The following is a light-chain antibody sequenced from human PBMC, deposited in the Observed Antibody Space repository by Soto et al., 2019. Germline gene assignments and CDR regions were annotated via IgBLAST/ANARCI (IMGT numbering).Light chain of an antibody. Sequence: QSVLTQPPSASGTPGPRVTLSCSGSSSNIGSNYVYWYQQLPGTAPKLLIYRNNQRPSGVPDRFSGSKSGTSASLAISGLRSEDEADYYCAAWDDSLSGVVFGGGTKVTVL. CDR2: RNN. CDR1: SSNIGSNY. J-gene: IGLJ2*01. V-gene: IGLV1-47*01. CDR3: AAWDDSLSGVV.